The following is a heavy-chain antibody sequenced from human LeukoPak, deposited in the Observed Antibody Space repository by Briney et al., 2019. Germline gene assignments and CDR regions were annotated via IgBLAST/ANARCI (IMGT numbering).Heavy chain of an antibody. D-gene: IGHD1-1*01. J-gene: IGHJ4*02. CDR2: MNPNSGNT. CDR1: GYTFSTCD. CDR3: ARALGSISH. Sequence: ASVKVSCKASGYTFSTCDINWVRQATGQGLEWMGWMNPNSGNTGFAHKFQGRVTMTRYTSINTAYMELSSLRSEDTAVYYCARALGSISHWGQGTLVTVSS. V-gene: IGHV1-8*01.